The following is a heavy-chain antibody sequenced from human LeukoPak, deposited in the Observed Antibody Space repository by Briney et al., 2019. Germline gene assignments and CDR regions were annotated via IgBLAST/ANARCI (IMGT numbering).Heavy chain of an antibody. J-gene: IGHJ4*02. CDR3: ARDGAYPGGQDY. CDR1: GGSISSGGYY. V-gene: IGHV4-31*03. D-gene: IGHD3-16*01. Sequence: PSQTLSLTCTVSGGSISSGGYYWSWIRQHPGKGLEWIGYIYYSGSTYYNPSLKSRVTISVDTSKNQFSLELSSVTAADTAVYYCARDGAYPGGQDYWGQGTLVTVSS. CDR2: IYYSGST.